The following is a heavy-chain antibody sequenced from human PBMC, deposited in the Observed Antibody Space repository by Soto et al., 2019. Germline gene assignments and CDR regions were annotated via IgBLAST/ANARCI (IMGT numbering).Heavy chain of an antibody. CDR2: IIPIVGTA. CDR1: GGTFSSYA. V-gene: IGHV1-69*06. J-gene: IGHJ4*02. CDR3: ARDRDGYSLLFDY. Sequence: QVQLVQSGAEVKKPGSSVNVSCKAAGGTFSSYAISWVRPSPGQGREWMAGIIPIVGTANYAQKFQDRVTITAEKSTSTAYMELSSLRSEDTAVYYCARDRDGYSLLFDYWGQGTLVTVSS. D-gene: IGHD4-4*01.